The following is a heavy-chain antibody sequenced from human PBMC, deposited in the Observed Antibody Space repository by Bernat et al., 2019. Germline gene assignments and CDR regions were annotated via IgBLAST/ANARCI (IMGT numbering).Heavy chain of an antibody. D-gene: IGHD3-10*01. CDR1: GFSFGSYA. J-gene: IGHJ4*02. V-gene: IGHV3-23*01. Sequence: EVQLLESGGGLVQPGGSLRLSCAASGFSFGSYAMGWVRQAPGRGLECVSGMSGVESRTYYADSVKGRFTLSRDKSKNTLYLQRNSLGAEDAAVYYCAKAFYGLGGYFDYWGQGTLVTVSS. CDR3: AKAFYGLGGYFDY. CDR2: MSGVESRT.